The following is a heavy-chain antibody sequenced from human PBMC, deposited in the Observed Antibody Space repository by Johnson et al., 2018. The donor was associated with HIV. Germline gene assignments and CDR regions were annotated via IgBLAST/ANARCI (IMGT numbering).Heavy chain of an antibody. CDR2: IYSGGST. D-gene: IGHD1-20*01. Sequence: VQLVESGGGLIQPGGSLRLSCAASGFTVSSNYMSWVRQAPGKGLEWVSVIYSGGSTYYADSVKGRFFISRENAKNSLYLQMNSLRAGDTAVYYCAKGGYNWKFDGFDIWGQGTMVTVSS. CDR3: AKGGYNWKFDGFDI. J-gene: IGHJ3*02. CDR1: GFTVSSNY. V-gene: IGHV3-53*01.